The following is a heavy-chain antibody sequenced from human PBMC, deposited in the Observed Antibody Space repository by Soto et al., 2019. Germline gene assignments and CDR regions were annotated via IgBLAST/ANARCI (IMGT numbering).Heavy chain of an antibody. CDR1: GGSVSSGAYF. CDR2: INYSGST. CDR3: ARVHSGPYFDY. V-gene: IGHV4-39*01. Sequence: SETLSLTCTVSGGSVSSGAYFWGWIRQPPGRGLEWIGNINYSGSTYYNPSLTSRVTISVDTSKNQFSLKLTSVTAADTAVYYCARVHSGPYFDYWGQGTLVTV. D-gene: IGHD6-19*01. J-gene: IGHJ4*02.